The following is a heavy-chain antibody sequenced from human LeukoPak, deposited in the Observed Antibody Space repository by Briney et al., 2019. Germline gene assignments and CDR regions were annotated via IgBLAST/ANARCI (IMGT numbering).Heavy chain of an antibody. CDR2: ISSSSSTI. V-gene: IGHV3-48*01. Sequence: PGGSLRLSCAASGFTFSNYSMNWVRQAPGKGLEWVSYISSSSSTIYYADSVKGRFTISRDNAKNSRYLQMNSLRAEDTAVYYCARGAAAGTGYWGQGTLVTVSS. CDR1: GFTFSNYS. J-gene: IGHJ4*02. D-gene: IGHD6-13*01. CDR3: ARGAAAGTGY.